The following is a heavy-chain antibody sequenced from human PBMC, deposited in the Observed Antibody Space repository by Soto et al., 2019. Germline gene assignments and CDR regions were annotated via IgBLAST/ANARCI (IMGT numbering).Heavy chain of an antibody. Sequence: QVQLVESGGGVVQPGRSLRLSCAASGFTFSSYGMHWVRQAPGKGLEWVAVIWYDGSNKYYADSVKGRFTISRDNSKNTLYLQRNSLRAEDTAVYYGARDGSGADYWGQGTLVTVSS. V-gene: IGHV3-33*01. D-gene: IGHD1-26*01. CDR3: ARDGSGADY. J-gene: IGHJ4*02. CDR1: GFTFSSYG. CDR2: IWYDGSNK.